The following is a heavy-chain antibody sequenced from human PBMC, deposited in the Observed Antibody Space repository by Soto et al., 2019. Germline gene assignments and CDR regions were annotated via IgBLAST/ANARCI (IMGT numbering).Heavy chain of an antibody. CDR2: INAGNGNT. J-gene: IGHJ5*02. CDR3: ARVRYYDSSGYLNWFDP. V-gene: IGHV1-3*01. CDR1: GYTFTSYA. Sequence: GASVKVSCKASGYTFTSYAMHWVRQAPGQRLEWMGWINAGNGNTKYSQKFQGRVTITRDTSASTAYMELSSLGSEDTAVYYCARVRYYDSSGYLNWFDPWGQGTLVTVSS. D-gene: IGHD3-22*01.